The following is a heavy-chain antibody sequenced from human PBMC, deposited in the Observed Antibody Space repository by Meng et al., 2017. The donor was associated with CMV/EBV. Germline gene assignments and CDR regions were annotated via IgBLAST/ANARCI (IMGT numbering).Heavy chain of an antibody. CDR1: GFTFSSYW. Sequence: GESLKISCAASGFTFSSYWMSWVRQAPGKGLEWVANIKQDGSEKYYVDSVKGRFTISRDNAKNSLYLQMNSLRAEDTAVYYCARERGCMIVVARGFDAFDIWGQGTMVTVSS. V-gene: IGHV3-7*01. CDR3: ARERGCMIVVARGFDAFDI. J-gene: IGHJ3*02. D-gene: IGHD3-22*01. CDR2: IKQDGSEK.